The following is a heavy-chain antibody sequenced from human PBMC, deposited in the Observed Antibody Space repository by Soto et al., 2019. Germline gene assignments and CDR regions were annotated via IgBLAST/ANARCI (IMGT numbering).Heavy chain of an antibody. Sequence: QVQLVQSGAEVKKPGSSVKVSCNASGGTFSSYAISWVRQAPGQGLEWMGGIIPIFGTANYAQKFQGRVTITADESTSTAYMELSSLRSEDTAVYYCARDAGELRTAVGYYYYGMDVWGQGTTVTVSS. D-gene: IGHD1-26*01. CDR3: ARDAGELRTAVGYYYYGMDV. V-gene: IGHV1-69*01. CDR1: GGTFSSYA. J-gene: IGHJ6*02. CDR2: IIPIFGTA.